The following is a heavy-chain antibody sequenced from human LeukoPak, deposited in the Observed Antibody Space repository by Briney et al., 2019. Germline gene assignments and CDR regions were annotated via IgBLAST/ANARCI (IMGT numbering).Heavy chain of an antibody. V-gene: IGHV3-30*02. Sequence: GGSLRLSCAASGFTFSSYGMHWVRQAPGKGLEWVAFIRYDGSNKYYADSVKGRFTISRDNSKNTLYLQMNSLRAEDTAVYYCAKDVSSSFTGYYYYMDVWGKGTTVTVSS. CDR1: GFTFSSYG. CDR3: AKDVSSSFTGYYYYMDV. J-gene: IGHJ6*03. D-gene: IGHD6-6*01. CDR2: IRYDGSNK.